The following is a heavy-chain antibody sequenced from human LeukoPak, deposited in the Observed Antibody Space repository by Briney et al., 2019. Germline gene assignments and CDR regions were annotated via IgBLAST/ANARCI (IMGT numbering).Heavy chain of an antibody. V-gene: IGHV3-21*01. CDR1: GFTYSSYP. CDR3: ARDWEGPLGYFDY. J-gene: IGHJ4*02. CDR2: ISSSSSYI. D-gene: IGHD1-26*01. Sequence: GGSLRLSCAASGFTYSSYPMNWVRQARGKGLEWVSSISSSSSYIYYADSVKGRFTISRDNAKNSLNLQMNSLRAEDTAVYYCARDWEGPLGYFDYWGQGTLVTVSS.